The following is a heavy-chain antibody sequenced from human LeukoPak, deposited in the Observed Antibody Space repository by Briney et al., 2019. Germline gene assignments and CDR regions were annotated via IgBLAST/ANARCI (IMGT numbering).Heavy chain of an antibody. V-gene: IGHV3-11*01. CDR2: IGPDGTDT. J-gene: IGHJ4*02. Sequence: GGSLRLSCVASGITFSDVYMTWIRQAAGRGPQWVSYIGPDGTDTVYADSVKGRFTISRDNAQKSLYLQMNNLRADDTAVYYCARTARLLDYWGQGTLVTVSS. CDR3: ARTARLLDY. CDR1: GITFSDVY.